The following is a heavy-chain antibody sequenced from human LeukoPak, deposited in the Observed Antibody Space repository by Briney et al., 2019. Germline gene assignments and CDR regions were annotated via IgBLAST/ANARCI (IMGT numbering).Heavy chain of an antibody. D-gene: IGHD3-22*01. CDR1: GYTFTSYG. Sequence: GASVKVSCKASGYTFTSYGISWVRQAPGQGLEWMGWISAYNGNTNYAQKLQGRVTMTTDTSTSTAYMELRSLRSDDTAVYFCARVIPDYYDSSGYPLFFDYWGQGTLVTVSS. J-gene: IGHJ4*02. CDR3: ARVIPDYYDSSGYPLFFDY. V-gene: IGHV1-18*01. CDR2: ISAYNGNT.